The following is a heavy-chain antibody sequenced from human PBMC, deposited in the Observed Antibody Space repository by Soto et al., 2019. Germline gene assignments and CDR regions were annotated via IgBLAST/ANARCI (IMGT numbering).Heavy chain of an antibody. V-gene: IGHV3-11*04. CDR2: ISSSGSTI. CDR1: GFTFSDYY. CDR3: ARDSGYGAGNSVNHYIDY. Sequence: PGGSLRLSCAASGFTFSDYYMSWIRQAPGKGLEWVSYISSSGSTIYYADSVKGRFTTSRDNAKNSVYLQMDSLRTEDTAVYYWARDSGYGAGNSVNHYIDYWGHGTLVTVSS. D-gene: IGHD3-10*01. J-gene: IGHJ4*01.